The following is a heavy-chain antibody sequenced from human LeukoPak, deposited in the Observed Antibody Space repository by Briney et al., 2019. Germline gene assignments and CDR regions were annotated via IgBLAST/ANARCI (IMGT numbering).Heavy chain of an antibody. J-gene: IGHJ6*02. CDR3: TRHYGTGFYGMDV. D-gene: IGHD3-10*01. CDR2: SNSDESST. CDR1: GSTFTDYW. V-gene: IGHV3-74*01. Sequence: GGSLRLSCAASGSTFTDYWMHWVRQAPGKGLVWVSRSNSDESSTSYADSVKGRFTISRDNAKKTVYLQMNSLRVEDTAIYYCTRHYGTGFYGMDVWGQGTTVTVSS.